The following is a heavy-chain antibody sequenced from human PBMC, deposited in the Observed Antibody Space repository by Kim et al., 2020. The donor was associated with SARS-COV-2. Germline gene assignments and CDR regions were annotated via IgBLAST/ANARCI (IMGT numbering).Heavy chain of an antibody. CDR2: INVYNGDT. J-gene: IGHJ4*02. CDR3: ARDTGGGEDY. V-gene: IGHV1-18*01. D-gene: IGHD2-8*02. CDR1: GFTFTNYG. Sequence: ASVKVSCKNSGFTFTNYGISWFRQAPGQGLEWVGWINVYNGDTIYTQKVQGRVTMTTDTATTTAYMDLRSLSPDDTAIYYCARDTGGGEDYWGQGTLVTVSS.